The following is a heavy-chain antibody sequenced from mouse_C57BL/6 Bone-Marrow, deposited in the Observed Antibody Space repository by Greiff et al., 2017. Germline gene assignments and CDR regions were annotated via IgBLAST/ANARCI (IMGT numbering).Heavy chain of an antibody. J-gene: IGHJ2*01. V-gene: IGHV1-20*01. Sequence: EVKLVESGPELVKPGDSVKISCKASGYSFTGYFMNWVMQSHGKSLEWIGRINPYNGDTFYNQKFKGKATLTVDKSSSTAHMELRSLTSEDSAVYYCARRGGYFDYWGQGTTLTVSS. CDR1: GYSFTGYF. D-gene: IGHD1-1*02. CDR2: INPYNGDT. CDR3: ARRGGYFDY.